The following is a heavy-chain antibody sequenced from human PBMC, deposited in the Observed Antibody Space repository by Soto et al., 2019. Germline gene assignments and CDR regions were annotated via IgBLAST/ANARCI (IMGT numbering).Heavy chain of an antibody. CDR2: ISAYNGNT. CDR1: GYTFASYG. J-gene: IGHJ4*02. Sequence: ASVKVSCKASGYTFASYGISWVRQAPGQGLEWMGWISAYNGNTNYAQKLQGRVTMTTDTSTSTAYMELRSLRSDDTAVYYCARDFPLAARPHYDYWGQGTLVTAPQ. D-gene: IGHD6-6*01. CDR3: ARDFPLAARPHYDY. V-gene: IGHV1-18*04.